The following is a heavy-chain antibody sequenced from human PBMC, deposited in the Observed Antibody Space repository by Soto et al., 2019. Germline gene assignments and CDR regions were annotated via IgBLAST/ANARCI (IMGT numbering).Heavy chain of an antibody. CDR3: ARISTRFSMSAFDI. V-gene: IGHV4-34*01. Sequence: QVQLQQWGAGLLKPSETLSLTCAVYAGSFTTYYWSWIRQPPGKGLEWIGEINSSGSTNYNPSLKSRLTISVDTSKNQFSLRLTSVTAADTAVYYCARISTRFSMSAFDIWGQGTLGTVSS. CDR1: AGSFTTYY. J-gene: IGHJ3*02. D-gene: IGHD2-2*01. CDR2: INSSGST.